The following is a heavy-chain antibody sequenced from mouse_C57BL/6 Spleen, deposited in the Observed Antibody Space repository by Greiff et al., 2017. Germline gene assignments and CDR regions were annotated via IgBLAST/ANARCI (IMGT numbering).Heavy chain of an antibody. CDR1: GYTFTDYE. CDR2: IDPETGGT. Sequence: QVQLQQSGAELVRPGASVTLSCKASGYTFTDYEMHWVKQTPVHGLEWIGAIDPETGGTAYNQKFKGKAILTADKSSSTAYMELRSLTSEDSAVYYCTRSNYGSSYVSAMDYWGQGTSVTVSS. J-gene: IGHJ4*01. V-gene: IGHV1-15*01. D-gene: IGHD1-1*01. CDR3: TRSNYGSSYVSAMDY.